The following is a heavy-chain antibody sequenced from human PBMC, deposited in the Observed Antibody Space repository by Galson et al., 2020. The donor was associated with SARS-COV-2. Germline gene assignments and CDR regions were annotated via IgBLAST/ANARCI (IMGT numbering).Heavy chain of an antibody. CDR2: IYYSGST. CDR1: GGSISSGGNY. J-gene: IGHJ6*02. V-gene: IGHV4-31*03. CDR3: ARVGRDVLSGSNYYYGMDV. D-gene: IGHD3-3*01. Sequence: SQTLSLTCTVSGGSISSGGNYWSWIRQHPGKGLEWIGYIYYSGSTYYNPSLKSRATISVDTSKNQFSLKLSSVTAAYTAVYYCARVGRDVLSGSNYYYGMDVWGQGTTVTVSS.